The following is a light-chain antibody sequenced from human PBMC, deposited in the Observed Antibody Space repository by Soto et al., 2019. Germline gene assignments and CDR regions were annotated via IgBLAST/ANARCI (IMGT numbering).Light chain of an antibody. CDR3: QQYYSTPYT. J-gene: IGKJ2*01. V-gene: IGKV4-1*01. Sequence: DIVMTQSPDSLAVSLGERATINCKSSQSVLYTSNNKNYLAWYQQKPGQPPNLLIYWASTRESGVPDRFSGSGSGTEFTLTISGLQADDVAVYYCQQYYSTPYTFGQGTKLEI. CDR1: QSVLYTSNNKNY. CDR2: WAS.